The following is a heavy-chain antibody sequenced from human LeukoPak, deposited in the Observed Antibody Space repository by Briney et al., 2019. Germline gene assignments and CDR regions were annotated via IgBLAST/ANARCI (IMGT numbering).Heavy chain of an antibody. CDR2: IRSNGDTT. Sequence: GGSLRLSCTASGFTFSSLAMTWVRQAPGKGLEWVSTIRSNGDTTYNADSVKGRFTISGDNSKNTLYLELNSLRVEDTATFYCAKGQELDDGVFDSWGQGTMVTVSS. CDR3: AKGQELDDGVFDS. D-gene: IGHD1-1*01. CDR1: GFTFSSLA. V-gene: IGHV3-23*01. J-gene: IGHJ4*02.